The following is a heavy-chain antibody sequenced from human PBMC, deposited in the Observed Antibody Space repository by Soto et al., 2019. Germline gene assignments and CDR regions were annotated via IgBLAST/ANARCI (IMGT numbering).Heavy chain of an antibody. CDR1: GFTFDDYA. CDR3: AKDWAGGDHVFDDAFDM. V-gene: IGHV3-9*01. Sequence: GGSLRLSCAASGFTFDDYAMHWVRQAPGKGLEWVSGISWDSINIGYADSVKGRFTISRDNAKNSLYLQMNSLRAEDTALYYCAKDWAGGDHVFDDAFDMWGQGTMVTVSS. D-gene: IGHD4-17*01. J-gene: IGHJ3*02. CDR2: ISWDSINI.